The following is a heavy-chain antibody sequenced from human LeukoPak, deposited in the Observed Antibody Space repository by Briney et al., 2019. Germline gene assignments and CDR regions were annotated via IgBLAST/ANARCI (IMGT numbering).Heavy chain of an antibody. V-gene: IGHV1-69*01. J-gene: IGHJ5*02. CDR1: GGTFSSYA. Sequence: ASVKVSCKASGGTFSSYAISWVRQAPGQGLEWMGGIIPIFGTANYAQKFQGRVTITADESTSTAYMELSSLRSEDTAVYYRAGEHSSSWYKWFDPWGQGTLVTVSS. CDR3: AGEHSSSWYKWFDP. D-gene: IGHD6-13*01. CDR2: IIPIFGTA.